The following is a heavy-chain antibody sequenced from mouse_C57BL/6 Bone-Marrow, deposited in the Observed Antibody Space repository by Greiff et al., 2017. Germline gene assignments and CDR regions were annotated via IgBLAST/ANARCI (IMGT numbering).Heavy chain of an antibody. Sequence: EVQRVESGGGLVQPGGSLKLSCAASGFTFSDYYMYWVRQTPEKRLEWVAYISNGGGSTYYPDTVKGRFTISRDNAKNTLYLQMSRLKSEDTAMYYCARRGTLYAMDYWGQGTSVTVSS. D-gene: IGHD3-3*01. V-gene: IGHV5-12*01. J-gene: IGHJ4*01. CDR2: ISNGGGST. CDR1: GFTFSDYY. CDR3: ARRGTLYAMDY.